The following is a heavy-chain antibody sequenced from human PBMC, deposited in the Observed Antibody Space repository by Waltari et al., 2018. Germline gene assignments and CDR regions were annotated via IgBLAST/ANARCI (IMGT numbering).Heavy chain of an antibody. Sequence: QVQLVQSGAEVKKPGSSVKVSCKASGGTFSSYAISWVRQAPGHGLEWMGGIIPIFGTANYAQKFQGRVTITTDESTSTAYMELSSLRSEDTAVYYCARAGSGVRFLEWLLPFDYWGQGTLVTVSS. CDR1: GGTFSSYA. J-gene: IGHJ4*02. D-gene: IGHD3-3*01. CDR2: IIPIFGTA. V-gene: IGHV1-69*05. CDR3: ARAGSGVRFLEWLLPFDY.